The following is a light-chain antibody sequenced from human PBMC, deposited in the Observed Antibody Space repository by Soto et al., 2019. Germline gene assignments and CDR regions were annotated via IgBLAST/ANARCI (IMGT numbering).Light chain of an antibody. V-gene: IGKV3-11*01. J-gene: IGKJ4*01. CDR1: QSVSSY. CDR3: QHRSIWPLT. CDR2: DAS. Sequence: EILLTQSPATLPLSPGERATLSCRASQSVSSYLAWYQQKPGQAPRLLIYDASNRATGTPARFSGSGSGTDFTLTISSLEPEDFAVYYCQHRSIWPLTFGGGTKVDTK.